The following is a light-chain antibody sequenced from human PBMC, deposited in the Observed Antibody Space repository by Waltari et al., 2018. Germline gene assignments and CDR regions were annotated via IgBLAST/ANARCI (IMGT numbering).Light chain of an antibody. CDR3: QQSYSTPLT. CDR2: AAS. J-gene: IGKJ4*01. Sequence: DIQMTQSPSSLSASVGDRVTITCRASQSISSSLNWYQHKPGKAPKLLIYAASSLQSGVPSSFSGSGSGTYFTLTISSLQPEDFATYYCQQSYSTPLTFGGGTKVEIK. CDR1: QSISSS. V-gene: IGKV1-39*01.